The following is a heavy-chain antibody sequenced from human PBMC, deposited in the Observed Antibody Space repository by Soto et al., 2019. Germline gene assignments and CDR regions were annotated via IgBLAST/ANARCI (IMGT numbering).Heavy chain of an antibody. Sequence: GSLRLSCAASGLILTDHYMDWVRQAPGKGLEWVGRTTNKANSYTTEYAASVKGRFTISRDDSKNSLYLQMNSLRAEDTAVYYCAKALISYYDSSGPYVPQYAFDIWGQGTMVTVSS. CDR2: TTNKANSYTT. J-gene: IGHJ3*02. D-gene: IGHD3-22*01. CDR3: AKALISYYDSSGPYVPQYAFDI. CDR1: GLILTDHY. V-gene: IGHV3-72*01.